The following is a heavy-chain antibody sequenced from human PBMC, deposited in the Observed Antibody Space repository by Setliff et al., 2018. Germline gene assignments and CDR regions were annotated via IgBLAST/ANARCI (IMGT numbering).Heavy chain of an antibody. CDR2: IYYSGST. CDR1: GGSISSTSYY. CDR3: AKGGSVGATSYYYYYMDV. Sequence: PSETLSLTCTVSGGSISSTSYYWGWIRQPPGKGLDWIGSIYYSGSTYYNPSLKSRFTISVDTSKTSLYLQVNSLGAEDTAVYYCAKGGSVGATSYYYYYMDVWGKGTTVTVSS. V-gene: IGHV4-39*02. J-gene: IGHJ6*03. D-gene: IGHD1-26*01.